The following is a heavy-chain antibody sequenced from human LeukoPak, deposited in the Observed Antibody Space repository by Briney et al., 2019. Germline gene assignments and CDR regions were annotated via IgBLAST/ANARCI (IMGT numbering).Heavy chain of an antibody. Sequence: PSETLSLTCAVSGYSISSGYYWGWIRQPPGKGLEWIGSIYHSGSTYYNPSLKSRVTISVDTSKNQFSLKLSSVTAADTAVYYCARAKGLGCGGDCYYVFDYWGQGTLVTVSS. CDR1: GYSISSGYY. J-gene: IGHJ4*02. CDR3: ARAKGLGCGGDCYYVFDY. CDR2: IYHSGST. V-gene: IGHV4-38-2*01. D-gene: IGHD2-21*01.